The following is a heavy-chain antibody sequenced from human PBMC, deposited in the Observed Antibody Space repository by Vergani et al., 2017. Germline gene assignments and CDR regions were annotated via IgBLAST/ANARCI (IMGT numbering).Heavy chain of an antibody. CDR2: ISSSSSYT. CDR1: GFTFSDYY. CDR3: ARESAAYLDY. J-gene: IGHJ4*02. V-gene: IGHV3-11*05. Sequence: QVQLVESGGGVVQPGRSLRLSCAASGFTFSDYYMSWIRQAPGKGLEWVSYISSSSSYTNYADSVKGRFTISRDNAKNSLYLQMNSLRAEDTAVYYCARESAAYLDYWGQGTLVTVSS. D-gene: IGHD3-3*01.